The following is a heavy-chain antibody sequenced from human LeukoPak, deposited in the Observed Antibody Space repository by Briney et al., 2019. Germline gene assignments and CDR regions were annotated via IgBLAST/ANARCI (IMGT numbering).Heavy chain of an antibody. V-gene: IGHV4-34*01. J-gene: IGHJ3*02. CDR3: ARERNAFDI. Sequence: SETLSLTCAVYGGSFSGYYWSWIRQPPGKGLEWIGEINHSGSTNYNPSLKSRVTISVDTSKNQFSLKLSSVTAADTAVYYCARERNAFDIWGQGTMVTVSS. CDR2: INHSGST. CDR1: GGSFSGYY.